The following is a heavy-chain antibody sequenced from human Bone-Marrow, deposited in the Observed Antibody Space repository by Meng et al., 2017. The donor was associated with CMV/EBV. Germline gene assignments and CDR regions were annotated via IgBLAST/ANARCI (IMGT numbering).Heavy chain of an antibody. CDR2: ISWNSGSI. CDR1: GFTFDDYA. J-gene: IGHJ4*02. V-gene: IGHV3-9*01. D-gene: IGHD6-13*01. CDR3: AKDIAAAGVDY. Sequence: SLKISCAASGFTFDDYAMHWVRQAPGKGLEWVSGISWNSGSIGYADSVKGRFTISRDNAKNSLYLQMNSLRAEDTAVYYCAKDIAAAGVDYWGQGTLVTVSS.